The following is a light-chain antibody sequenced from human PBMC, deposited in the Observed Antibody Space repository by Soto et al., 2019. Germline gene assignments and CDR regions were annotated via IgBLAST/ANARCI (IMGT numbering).Light chain of an antibody. V-gene: IGLV2-23*01. CDR3: CSYAGSSTRVV. J-gene: IGLJ2*01. CDR1: SSDVGSYNL. Sequence: QSALTQPASVSGSPGQSITISCTGTSSDVGSYNLVSWYQQHPGKAPKLMIYEGSKRPSRVSNRFSGSKSGNTASLTISGLQDEDEADYYCCSYAGSSTRVVFGGGTKLTVL. CDR2: EGS.